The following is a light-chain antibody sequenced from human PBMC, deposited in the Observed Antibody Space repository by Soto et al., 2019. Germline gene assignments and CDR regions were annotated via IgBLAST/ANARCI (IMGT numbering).Light chain of an antibody. Sequence: QSALTQPPSASGSPGQSVTISCTGTISDVGGYNYVAWYQQHPGKAPKLMIYEVNKRPSGVPDRFSGSKSGSTASLAISGLQSEDEADYYCAAWDDSLNGYVFGTGTKLTVL. CDR1: ISDVGGYNY. J-gene: IGLJ1*01. CDR3: AAWDDSLNGYV. CDR2: EVN. V-gene: IGLV2-8*01.